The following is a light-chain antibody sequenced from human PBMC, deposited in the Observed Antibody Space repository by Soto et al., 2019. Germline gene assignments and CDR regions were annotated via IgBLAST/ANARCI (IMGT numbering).Light chain of an antibody. Sequence: QSALTQPAAVSGSPGQSITISCTGTSSDVGGYNCVSWFQQHPDKAPKLIISEVTNRPSGVSDRFSGSKSGNTASLTISGLQAEDEADYYCSSYSGRSTYVFGSGTKLTVL. CDR3: SSYSGRSTYV. CDR1: SSDVGGYNC. CDR2: EVT. V-gene: IGLV2-14*01. J-gene: IGLJ1*01.